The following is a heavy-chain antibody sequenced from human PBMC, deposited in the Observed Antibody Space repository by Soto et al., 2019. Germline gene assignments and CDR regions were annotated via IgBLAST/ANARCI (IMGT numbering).Heavy chain of an antibody. CDR1: GSTFSNYG. V-gene: IGHV3-33*01. CDR3: ATVDNYYGSVF. D-gene: IGHD3-10*01. J-gene: IGHJ4*02. Sequence: QVQLVESGGGVVQPGTSLRLSCAASGSTFSNYGMHWVRQAPGKGLEWVAVVWYDGTTKFYPDSVKGRFTISRDNSNNTLDLQKNSLSVEDTAVDSCATVDNYYGSVFWGQGTLVTVSS. CDR2: VWYDGTTK.